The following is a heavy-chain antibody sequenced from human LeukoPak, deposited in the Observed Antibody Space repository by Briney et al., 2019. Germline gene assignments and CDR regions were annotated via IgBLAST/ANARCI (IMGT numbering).Heavy chain of an antibody. J-gene: IGHJ5*02. CDR1: GYTFTSYG. D-gene: IGHD6-19*01. CDR2: ISAYNGNT. V-gene: IGHV1-18*01. CDR3: ASSIAVAGTVWFDP. Sequence: GASVKVSCKASGYTFTSYGISWVRQAPGQGLEWMGWISAYNGNTNYAQKLQGRVTMTTDTSTGTAYMELRSLRSDDTAVYYCASSIAVAGTVWFDPWGQGTLVTVSS.